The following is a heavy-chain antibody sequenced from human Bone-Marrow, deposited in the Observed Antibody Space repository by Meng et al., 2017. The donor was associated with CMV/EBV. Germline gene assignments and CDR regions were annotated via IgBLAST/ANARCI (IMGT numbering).Heavy chain of an antibody. V-gene: IGHV3-7*01. D-gene: IGHD3-3*01. Sequence: GGSLRLSCAASGFTFSSYWMNWVRQAPGKGLEWVANIKQDGSEKYYVDSVKGRFTISRDNAKNSLYLQMNSLRAEDTAGYYCARAGYDFWGCPVDYWGQGTLVTVSS. J-gene: IGHJ4*02. CDR1: GFTFSSYW. CDR2: IKQDGSEK. CDR3: ARAGYDFWGCPVDY.